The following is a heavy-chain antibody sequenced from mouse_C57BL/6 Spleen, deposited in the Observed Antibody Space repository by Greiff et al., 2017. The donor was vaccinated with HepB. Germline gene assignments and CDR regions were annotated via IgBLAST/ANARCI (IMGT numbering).Heavy chain of an antibody. Sequence: EVKVIESGEGLVKPGGSLKLSCAASGFTFSSYAMSWVRQTPEKRLEWVAYISSGGDYIYYADTVKGRFTISRDNARNTLYLQMSSLKSEDTAMYYCTRGHYYYGSSIYWYFDVWGTGTTVTVSS. V-gene: IGHV5-9-1*02. J-gene: IGHJ1*03. CDR1: GFTFSSYA. CDR3: TRGHYYYGSSIYWYFDV. CDR2: ISSGGDYI. D-gene: IGHD1-1*01.